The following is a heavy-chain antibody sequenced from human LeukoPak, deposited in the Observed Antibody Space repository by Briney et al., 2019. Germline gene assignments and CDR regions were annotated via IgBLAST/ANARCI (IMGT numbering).Heavy chain of an antibody. CDR1: GFIFNNYG. CDR3: AKGSSGYFFDL. J-gene: IGHJ4*02. V-gene: IGHV3-23*01. D-gene: IGHD3-22*01. Sequence: PGGSLRLSCAASGFIFNNYGLVWVRQAPGKGLEWVSAISNDGGGTTYADFVKGRFSVSRDNSKNTLFLQMNSLRGEDTALYYCAKGSSGYFFDLWGQGTLVTVSS. CDR2: ISNDGGGT.